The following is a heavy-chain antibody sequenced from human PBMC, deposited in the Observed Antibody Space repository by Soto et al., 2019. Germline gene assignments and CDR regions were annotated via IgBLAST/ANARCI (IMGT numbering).Heavy chain of an antibody. D-gene: IGHD1-26*01. J-gene: IGHJ4*02. V-gene: IGHV3-30*18. CDR3: AKEGGLSGSYYISSSYYFDY. CDR1: GFTFSSYG. Sequence: HVQLVESGGGVVQPGRSLRLSCVASGFTFSSYGMHWVRQAPGKGLEWVAIISYDGSNTYYADSVKGRFTISRDNSKNTLYLQMNSLRAEDTSVYYCAKEGGLSGSYYISSSYYFDYWGQGTLVTVSS. CDR2: ISYDGSNT.